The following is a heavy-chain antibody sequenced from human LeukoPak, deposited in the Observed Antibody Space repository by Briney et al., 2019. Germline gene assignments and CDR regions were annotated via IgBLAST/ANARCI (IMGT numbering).Heavy chain of an antibody. D-gene: IGHD2-2*01. J-gene: IGHJ5*02. CDR1: GGSFSGYY. Sequence: SETLSLTCAVYGGSFSGYYWSWIRQPPGKGLEWIGYIYHSGSTNYNPSLKSRVTISVDTSKNQFSLKMSSVTAADTAVYFCARDPGCSSSSCYSPYNWFDPWGQGTLVTVSS. CDR2: IYHSGST. CDR3: ARDPGCSSSSCYSPYNWFDP. V-gene: IGHV4-59*01.